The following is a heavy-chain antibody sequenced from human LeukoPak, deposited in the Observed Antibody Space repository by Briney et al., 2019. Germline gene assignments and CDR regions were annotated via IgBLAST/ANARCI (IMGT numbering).Heavy chain of an antibody. D-gene: IGHD6-13*01. Sequence: PGGSLRLSCAASGFTFSSYAMHWVRQAPGKGLEYVSAISSNGGSTYYANSVKGRFTISRDNSKNTLYLQMGSLRAEDMAVYYCARDLIAAAGHYYFDYWGQGTLVTVSS. CDR2: ISSNGGST. V-gene: IGHV3-64*01. CDR3: ARDLIAAAGHYYFDY. CDR1: GFTFSSYA. J-gene: IGHJ4*02.